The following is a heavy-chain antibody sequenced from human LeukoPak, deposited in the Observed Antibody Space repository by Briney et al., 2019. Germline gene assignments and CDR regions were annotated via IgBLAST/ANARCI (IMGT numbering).Heavy chain of an antibody. V-gene: IGHV3-21*04. J-gene: IGHJ4*02. CDR1: GFTFSSYS. CDR2: ISSSSSYI. CDR3: AKDLFPYGSGSKTYDF. Sequence: PGGSLRLSCAASGFTFSSYSMNWVRQAPGKGLEWVSSISSSSSYIYYADSVKGRFTISRDNSKNTLYLQMNSLRAEDTAVYYCAKDLFPYGSGSKTYDFWGQGTQVSVSS. D-gene: IGHD3-10*01.